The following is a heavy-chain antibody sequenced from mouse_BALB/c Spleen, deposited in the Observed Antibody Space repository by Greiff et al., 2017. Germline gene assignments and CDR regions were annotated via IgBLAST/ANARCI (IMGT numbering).Heavy chain of an antibody. J-gene: IGHJ2*01. CDR2: ISNGGGST. CDR1: GFTFSSYT. CDR3: ARHGNSYFDY. D-gene: IGHD2-1*01. V-gene: IGHV5-12-2*01. Sequence: EVKLVESGGGLVQPGGSLKLSCAASGFTFSSYTMSWVRQTPEKRLEWVAYISNGGGSTYYPDTVKGRFTISRDNAKNTLYLQMSSLKSEDTAMYYCARHGNSYFDYWGQGTTLTVSS.